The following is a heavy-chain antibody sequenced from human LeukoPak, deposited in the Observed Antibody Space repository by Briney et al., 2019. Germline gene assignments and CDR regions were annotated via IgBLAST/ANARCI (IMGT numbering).Heavy chain of an antibody. V-gene: IGHV3-7*01. J-gene: IGHJ4*02. CDR2: IKQDGSEE. CDR3: SKDRPRSSFDY. D-gene: IGHD6-6*01. CDR1: GFTFSSYW. Sequence: GGSLRLSCAASGFTFSSYWMSWVRQAPGKGLEWVANIKQDGSEEYYMDSVKGRFTISRDNAKNSLYLQMNSLRAEDTAVYYCSKDRPRSSFDYWGQGILVTVSS.